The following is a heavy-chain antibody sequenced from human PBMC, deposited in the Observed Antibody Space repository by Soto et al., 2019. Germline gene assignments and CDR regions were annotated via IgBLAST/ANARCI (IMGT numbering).Heavy chain of an antibody. CDR2: ISFSSHYI. CDR3: ATGTVAQTFDS. V-gene: IGHV3-21*01. J-gene: IGHJ4*02. CDR1: GFTFTRYS. D-gene: IGHD6-19*01. Sequence: GGSLRLSCAASGFTFTRYSMNWVRQAPGKGLEWVSSISFSSHYIYYADSIRGRFTVSRDNARNSLYLQLNSLTDEDTAVYYCATGTVAQTFDSWGQGTLVTVSS.